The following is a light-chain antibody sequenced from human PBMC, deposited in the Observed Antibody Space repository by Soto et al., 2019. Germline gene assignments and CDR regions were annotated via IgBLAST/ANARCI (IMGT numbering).Light chain of an antibody. V-gene: IGKV1-5*01. CDR3: QQYIRWPLT. CDR2: HAS. Sequence: DIQMTQTPSTLPASVGDRITITCRASQSISNWLAWYQQKPGTAPKVLIYHASNLQSGVPSRFSGSGSGTEFTLTISSLQSEDFAVYYCQQYIRWPLTFGGGTKVDIK. J-gene: IGKJ4*01. CDR1: QSISNW.